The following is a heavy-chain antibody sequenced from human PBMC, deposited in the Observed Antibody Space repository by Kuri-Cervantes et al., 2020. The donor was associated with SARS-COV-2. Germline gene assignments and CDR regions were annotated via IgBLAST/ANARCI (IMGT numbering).Heavy chain of an antibody. J-gene: IGHJ5*02. CDR3: ERSQGYCTANSCSWNWFDP. CDR1: GGTFNRYS. CDR2: IIPTLVTA. Sequence: SVKVSCKASGGTFNRYSVNWVRQAPGQGLEWMGRIIPTLVTATYVQKFQGRVTFTPDESSSTAYMEVNSLTSEDTAVYFCERSQGYCTANSCSWNWFDPWGQGTQVTVSS. D-gene: IGHD2-8*02. V-gene: IGHV1-69*11.